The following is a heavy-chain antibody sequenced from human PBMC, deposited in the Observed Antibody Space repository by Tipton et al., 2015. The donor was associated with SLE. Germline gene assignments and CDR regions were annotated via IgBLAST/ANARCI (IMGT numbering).Heavy chain of an antibody. CDR2: IYHGGST. V-gene: IGHV4-30-2*01. CDR1: GDSLSSGDYS. CDR3: AREGGYHPYSFDY. D-gene: IGHD5-12*01. J-gene: IGHJ4*02. Sequence: TLSLTCAVSGDSLSSGDYSWTWIRQPPGKGLEWIGYIYHGGSTYYNPSLRSRVTISLDTSKNQFSLKLNSVTAADTAMYYCAREGGYHPYSFDYWGQGTLVTVSS.